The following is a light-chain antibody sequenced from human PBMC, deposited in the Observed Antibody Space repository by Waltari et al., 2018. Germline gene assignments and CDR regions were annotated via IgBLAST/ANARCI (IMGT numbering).Light chain of an antibody. CDR2: KAS. J-gene: IGKJ4*01. CDR3: QQYGTYPLT. CDR1: QSISTW. V-gene: IGKV1-5*03. Sequence: IQLTQSPSTLSASVGDRVTITCRASQSISTWLAWYQQKPGKAPKLLIYKASSLESGVPLRFSGSGSGTEFTLTISSLQPDDFASYYCQQYGTYPLTFGGGTKVGIE.